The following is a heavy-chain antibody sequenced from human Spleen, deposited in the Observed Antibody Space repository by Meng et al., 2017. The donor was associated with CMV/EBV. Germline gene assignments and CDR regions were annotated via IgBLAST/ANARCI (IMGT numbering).Heavy chain of an antibody. V-gene: IGHV3-23*01. CDR2: IGGSGTRI. J-gene: IGHJ6*02. Sequence: GESLKISCAASGFSFANFGMSWVRLAPGKGLEWVSAIGGSGTRIYYADSVKGRFTISRDNAKNSLYLQMNSLRAEDTAVYYCAKASHYDLREYGMDVWGQGTTVTVSS. CDR3: AKASHYDLREYGMDV. CDR1: GFSFANFG. D-gene: IGHD3-3*01.